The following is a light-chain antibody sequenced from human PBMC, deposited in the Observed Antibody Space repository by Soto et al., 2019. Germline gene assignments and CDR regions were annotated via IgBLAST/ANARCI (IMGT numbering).Light chain of an antibody. V-gene: IGKV3-20*01. Sequence: EIVMTQSPATLSVSPGERATLSCRASQTISGTYLAWYQQKPGQAPRLLIYSSSSRAAGVSDRFSGSGSGTDFSLTISRLEPEDFAMYYCQQYGSSPWTFGQGTKVDIK. CDR2: SSS. CDR3: QQYGSSPWT. CDR1: QTISGTY. J-gene: IGKJ1*01.